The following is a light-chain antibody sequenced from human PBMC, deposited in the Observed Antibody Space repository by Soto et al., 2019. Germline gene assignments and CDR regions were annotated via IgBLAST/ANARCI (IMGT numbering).Light chain of an antibody. CDR3: QQYYSLWT. Sequence: DIVMTQSPDSLAASLGERATINCKSSQSVLYSSNNKNYLAWYQQKPGQPPKLLIYWASTRESGVPDRFSGSGSGTDFTLTISSLQAEDVAVYYCQQYYSLWTFGQGTKVEIK. V-gene: IGKV4-1*01. CDR1: QSVLYSSNNKNY. J-gene: IGKJ1*01. CDR2: WAS.